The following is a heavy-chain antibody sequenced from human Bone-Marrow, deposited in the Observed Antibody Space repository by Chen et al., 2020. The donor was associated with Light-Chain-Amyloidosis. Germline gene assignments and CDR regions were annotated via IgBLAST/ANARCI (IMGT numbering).Heavy chain of an antibody. CDR3: SREFTGYDDY. D-gene: IGHD5-12*01. J-gene: IGHJ4*02. Sequence: DVQLLESGGGLVQPGGSLRLSCAASGFTFRTSWMHWVRQAPGKGLVWVSRINPDGTKLDYADPMRSQFTISRNDAKSTVYLQMNSLRAEDTAVYYCSREFTGYDDYWGQGTLVTVSS. CDR2: INPDGTKL. CDR1: GFTFRTSW. V-gene: IGHV3-74*01.